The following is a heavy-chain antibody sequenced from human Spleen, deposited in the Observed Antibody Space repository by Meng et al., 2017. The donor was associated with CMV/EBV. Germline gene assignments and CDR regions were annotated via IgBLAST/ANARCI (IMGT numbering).Heavy chain of an antibody. V-gene: IGHV1-2*02. Sequence: FPDYFIRRLRPPPGQGLGWMGWINPNSGDTSYAQKFRGRVTLTRETSINTAYMVLSRLTSGDTAVYYCARHLEEYRFGLAAQQNYFDPWAPGALVTVSS. D-gene: IGHD2-15*01. J-gene: IGHJ5*02. CDR1: FPDYF. CDR3: ARHLEEYRFGLAAQQNYFDP. CDR2: INPNSGDT.